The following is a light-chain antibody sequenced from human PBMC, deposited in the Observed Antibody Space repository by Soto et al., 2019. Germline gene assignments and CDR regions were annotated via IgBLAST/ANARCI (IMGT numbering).Light chain of an antibody. CDR3: QKRSNWPQIN. CDR2: GAS. CDR1: QIVSSTY. V-gene: IGKV3-11*01. Sequence: ERVFTQSPRPLSLSPGERATLSFRPSQIVSSTYLAWFQQKPGQAPRLLIYGASNRATGIPARFSGSGSGTDFTLTISSLEPEDFAAYYCQKRSNWPQINFGQGTRLEIK. J-gene: IGKJ5*01.